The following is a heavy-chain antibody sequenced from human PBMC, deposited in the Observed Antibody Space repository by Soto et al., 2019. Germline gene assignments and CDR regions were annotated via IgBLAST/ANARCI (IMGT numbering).Heavy chain of an antibody. Sequence: QITLKESGPTLVKPTQPLTLTCTFSGFSLTSNGVAVDWVRQPPGKALEWLALIYWDDEKRYSPSLENRLTITNDTSKTQVVLTMTNMGPVDTATYYCVHNSYSNVAGYWGQGTQVTVSS. CDR2: IYWDDEK. CDR3: VHNSYSNVAGY. V-gene: IGHV2-5*02. D-gene: IGHD5-18*01. CDR1: GFSLTSNGVA. J-gene: IGHJ4*02.